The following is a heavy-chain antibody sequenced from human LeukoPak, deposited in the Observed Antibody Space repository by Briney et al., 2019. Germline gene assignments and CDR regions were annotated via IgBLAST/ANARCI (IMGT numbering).Heavy chain of an antibody. V-gene: IGHV4-59*08. CDR3: ARHTDMATAPAIDY. D-gene: IGHD5-24*01. CDR2: IYYTGTT. Sequence: PSETLSLTCTVSGGSISGYYWSWIRQPPGKGLEWIGYIYYTGTTDYIPSLKSRITMSVDTSKNQFSLLFTSVTAADTAVYYCARHTDMATAPAIDYWGQGTLVTVSS. CDR1: GGSISGYY. J-gene: IGHJ4*02.